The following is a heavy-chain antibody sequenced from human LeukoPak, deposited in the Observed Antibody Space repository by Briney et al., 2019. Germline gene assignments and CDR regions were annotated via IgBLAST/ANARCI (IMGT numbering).Heavy chain of an antibody. CDR1: GDSVTTKTGA. J-gene: IGHJ4*02. CDR3: ARKGASAHFDY. CDR2: TCYGSKWYY. D-gene: IGHD2-2*01. V-gene: IGHV6-1*01. Sequence: SQTLSLTCAISGDSVTTKTGAWNWIRQSPSRGLEWLGRTCYGSKWYYDYAVSVKSRITIIPSTSKNQFSLHLNSVTPEDTAVYYCARKGASAHFDYWGQGILVTVSS.